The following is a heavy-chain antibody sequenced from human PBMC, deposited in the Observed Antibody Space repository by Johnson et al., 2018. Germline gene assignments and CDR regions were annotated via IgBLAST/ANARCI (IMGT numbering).Heavy chain of an antibody. CDR2: ISWNSGSI. CDR1: GFTFDGYA. Sequence: VQLVQSGGGLVQPGRSLRLSCAASGFTFDGYAMHWVRPAPGKGLEWVSGISWNSGSIGYAGSVQGRFTISRDNAKNSLYLQMNSLRSEDTALYYCAKGLGLLDALDIWGQGTMLTVSS. CDR3: AKGLGLLDALDI. V-gene: IGHV3-9*01. J-gene: IGHJ3*02. D-gene: IGHD3-16*01.